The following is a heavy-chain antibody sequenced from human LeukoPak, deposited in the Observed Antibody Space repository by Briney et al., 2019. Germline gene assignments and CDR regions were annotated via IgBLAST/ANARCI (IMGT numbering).Heavy chain of an antibody. D-gene: IGHD3-3*01. J-gene: IGHJ4*02. CDR1: GHTFTGYY. CDR2: INPNSGGT. Sequence: ASVKVSCKASGHTFTGYYMHWVRQAPGQGLEWMGWINPNSGGTNYAQKFQGRVTMTRDTSISTAYMELSRLRSDDTAVYYCARGRRADFGVVIMFVYWGQGTLVTVSS. CDR3: ARGRRADFGVVIMFVY. V-gene: IGHV1-2*02.